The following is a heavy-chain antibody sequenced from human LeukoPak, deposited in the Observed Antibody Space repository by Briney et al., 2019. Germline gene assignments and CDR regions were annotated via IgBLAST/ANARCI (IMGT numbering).Heavy chain of an antibody. CDR1: GDSIRKSRYY. V-gene: IGHV4-39*07. CDR3: ARDPSSSSDSDY. J-gene: IGHJ4*02. CDR2: IYYGGTT. D-gene: IGHD6-6*01. Sequence: SETLSLTCTVSGDSIRKSRYYWGWLRQPPGKGLEWIGSIYYGGTTYYNPSLKSRVTISVDTSKNQFSLKVTSVTAADTAVYYCARDPSSSSDSDYWGQGTLVTVSS.